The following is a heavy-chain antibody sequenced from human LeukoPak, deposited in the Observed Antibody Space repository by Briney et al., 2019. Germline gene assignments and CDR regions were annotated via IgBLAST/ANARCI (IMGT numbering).Heavy chain of an antibody. V-gene: IGHV4-38-2*01. CDR1: GYSISSGYY. J-gene: IGHJ2*01. CDR2: IYHSVST. D-gene: IGHD2-21*02. CDR3: ARAVVTTRWYFDL. Sequence: SETLSLTCAVSGYSISSGYYWGWIRQPPGKGLEWIGSIYHSVSTYYNPSLKSRVTISVDTSKNQFSLKLSSVTAADTAVYYCARAVVTTRWYFDLWGRGTLVTVSS.